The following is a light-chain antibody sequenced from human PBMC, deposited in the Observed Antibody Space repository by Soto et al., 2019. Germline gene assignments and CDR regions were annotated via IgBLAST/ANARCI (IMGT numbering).Light chain of an antibody. V-gene: IGLV2-23*01. J-gene: IGLJ2*01. CDR1: STNVGSYNL. CDR2: EAT. CDR3: SSYAGGVV. Sequence: QSALTQPASVSGSPGQSITISCTRTSTNVGSYNLVSWYQHPPGKAPKLIIYEATERPSGVSNLFSGAQSGHTASLTISGLQAEEEADYYCSSYAGGVVFGGGTKLTVL.